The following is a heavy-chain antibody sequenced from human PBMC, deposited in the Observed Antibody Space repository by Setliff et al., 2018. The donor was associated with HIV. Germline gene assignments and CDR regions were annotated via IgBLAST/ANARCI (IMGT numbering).Heavy chain of an antibody. Sequence: SGGSLRLSCAASGFTVSSNYMSWVRQAPGKGLEWVSVIYSGGSTYYADSVKGRFTISRDNSKNTLYLQMNSLRSDDTAVYYCARYAASGTGWFDPWGQGTQVTVSS. CDR2: IYSGGST. J-gene: IGHJ5*02. D-gene: IGHD2-8*02. CDR1: GFTVSSNY. V-gene: IGHV3-53*05. CDR3: ARYAASGTGWFDP.